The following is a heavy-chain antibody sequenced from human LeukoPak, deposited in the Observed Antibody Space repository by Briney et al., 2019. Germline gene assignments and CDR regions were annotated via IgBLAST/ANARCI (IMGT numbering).Heavy chain of an antibody. V-gene: IGHV1-69*04. Sequence: ASVKVSCKASGGTFSSYAISWVRQAPGQGLEWMGRIIPILGIANYAQKFQGRVTITADKSTSTAYMELSSLRSEDTAVYYCARGDYGDYGDYWGQGTLVTVSS. CDR1: GGTFSSYA. CDR2: IIPILGIA. D-gene: IGHD4-17*01. CDR3: ARGDYGDYGDY. J-gene: IGHJ4*02.